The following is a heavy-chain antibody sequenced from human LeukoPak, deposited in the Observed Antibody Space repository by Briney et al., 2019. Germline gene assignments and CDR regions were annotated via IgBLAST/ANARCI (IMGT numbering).Heavy chain of an antibody. J-gene: IGHJ4*02. V-gene: IGHV3-7*05. CDR3: ARDGLSTRSFFY. D-gene: IGHD1-26*01. CDR2: IKQDGSEK. CDR1: GFTFSTYW. Sequence: GGALRLPCAASGFTFSTYWMSLVRQAPGKGLEWVANIKQDGSEKYYVDSVKGRFTISRDSAKNSLYLQMNSLRAEDTAVYYCARDGLSTRSFFYWGQGTLVTVSS.